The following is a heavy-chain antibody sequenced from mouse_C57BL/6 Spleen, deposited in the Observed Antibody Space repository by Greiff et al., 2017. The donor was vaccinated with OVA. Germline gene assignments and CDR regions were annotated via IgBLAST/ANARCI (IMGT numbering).Heavy chain of an antibody. CDR1: GYTFTSYW. CDR2: IYPSDSET. J-gene: IGHJ2*01. CDR3: ARECIGDYFDY. D-gene: IGHD2-14*01. Sequence: QVQLQQPGAELVRPGSSVKLSCKASGYTFTSYWMDWVKQRPGQGLEWIGNIYPSDSETHYNQKFKDKATLTVDKSSSTAYMQLSILTSEDSAVYCGARECIGDYFDYWGQGTTLTVSS. V-gene: IGHV1-61*01.